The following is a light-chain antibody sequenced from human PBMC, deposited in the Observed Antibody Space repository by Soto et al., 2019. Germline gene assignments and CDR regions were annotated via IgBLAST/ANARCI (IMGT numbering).Light chain of an antibody. Sequence: EIVLTQSPGTLSLSPGERATLSCRASQSVRSSFLAWYQQKPGQAPRLLIYGASSRATSIPDRFSGSGSGTDFTRTISTLEPDDLAVFYCQHYDSSPWTFGQGTKVEIK. J-gene: IGKJ1*01. V-gene: IGKV3-20*01. CDR1: QSVRSSF. CDR2: GAS. CDR3: QHYDSSPWT.